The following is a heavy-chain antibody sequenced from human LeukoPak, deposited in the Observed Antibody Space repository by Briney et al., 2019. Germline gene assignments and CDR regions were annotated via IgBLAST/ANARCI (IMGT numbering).Heavy chain of an antibody. CDR2: ISGSGGIT. D-gene: IGHD3-22*01. CDR1: GFTFSSYA. V-gene: IGHV3-23*01. J-gene: IGHJ5*01. Sequence: AGGSLRLSCAASGFTFSSYAVSWVRQAPGKGLEWVSAISGSGGITYYAVSVKGRFTISRDNSKNTLYLQMNSLRAEDTAVYYCAKGPYYSDSSGYSRRWFDSWRQGTLVTVSS. CDR3: AKGPYYSDSSGYSRRWFDS.